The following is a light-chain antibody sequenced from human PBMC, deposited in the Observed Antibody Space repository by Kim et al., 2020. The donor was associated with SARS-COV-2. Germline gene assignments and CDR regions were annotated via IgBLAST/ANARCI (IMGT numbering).Light chain of an antibody. V-gene: IGKV1-39*01. CDR2: AAS. CDR3: QQSYITPFT. Sequence: ASVGDIVTITCRTTQSSTSHLNWYQQKPGRAPKLLISAASTLQGGVPSRFSGSGSETDFTLTISSLQPEDFATYFCQQSYITPFTFGPGTKVDIK. J-gene: IGKJ3*01. CDR1: QSSTSH.